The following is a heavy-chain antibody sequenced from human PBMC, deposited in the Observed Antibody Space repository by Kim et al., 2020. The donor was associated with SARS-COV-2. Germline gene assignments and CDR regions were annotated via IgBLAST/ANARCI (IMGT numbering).Heavy chain of an antibody. CDR2: IYYSGSA. V-gene: IGHV4-59*01. J-gene: IGHJ4*02. Sequence: IYYSGSANYHPSLKSRVSMSVDTSKNEIYLKMASVTAADTAVYYCTRRYDYWGQGTLVTVSS. CDR3: TRRYDY.